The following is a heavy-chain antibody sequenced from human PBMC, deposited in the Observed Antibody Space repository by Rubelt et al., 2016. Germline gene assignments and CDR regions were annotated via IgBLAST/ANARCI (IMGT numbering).Heavy chain of an antibody. V-gene: IGHV3-21*01. D-gene: IGHD2-21*02. CDR2: ISSSSSYI. CDR3: ARAFRDSSYHKMDV. J-gene: IGHJ6*02. Sequence: VQLVESGGGLVQPGGSLRLSCAASGFTFSRYSMNWVRQAPGKGLEWVSSISSSSSYIYYADSVKGRFTISRDNAKDSLYLQMNSLRTEDTAVYYCARAFRDSSYHKMDVWGQGTMVTVAS. CDR1: GFTFSRYS.